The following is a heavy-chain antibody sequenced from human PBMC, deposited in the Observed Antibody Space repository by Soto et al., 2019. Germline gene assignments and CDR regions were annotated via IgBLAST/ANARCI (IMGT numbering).Heavy chain of an antibody. CDR1: GFTFSSYW. CDR2: IKQDGSEK. Sequence: GGSLRLSCAASGFTFSSYWMSWVRQAPGKGLEWVANIKQDGSEKYYVDSVKGRFTISRDNAKNSLYLQMNSLRAEDTAVYYCARGAKVSGYYDFWSGPGHYFDYWGQGTLVTVSS. V-gene: IGHV3-7*05. D-gene: IGHD3-3*01. J-gene: IGHJ4*02. CDR3: ARGAKVSGYYDFWSGPGHYFDY.